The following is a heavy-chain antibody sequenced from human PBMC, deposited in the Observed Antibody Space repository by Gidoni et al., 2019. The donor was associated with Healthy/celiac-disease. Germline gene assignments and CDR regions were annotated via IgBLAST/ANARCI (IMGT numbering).Heavy chain of an antibody. CDR3: AKDIRGGSYYDWDYYFDY. CDR1: GLPFSSYA. CDR2: ISGSGGST. Sequence: EVQLLESGGGLVQPGGSLRLSWAASGLPFSSYAMSWVRQAPGKGLEWVSAISGSGGSTYYADSVKGRFTISRDNSKNTLYLQMNSLRAEDTAVYYCAKDIRGGSYYDWDYYFDYWGQGTLVTVSS. D-gene: IGHD1-26*01. J-gene: IGHJ4*02. V-gene: IGHV3-23*01.